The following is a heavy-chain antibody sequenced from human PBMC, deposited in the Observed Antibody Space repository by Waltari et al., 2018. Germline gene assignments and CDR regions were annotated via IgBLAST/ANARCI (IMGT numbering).Heavy chain of an antibody. V-gene: IGHV4-34*01. CDR3: ARGDNRYSYGLDY. D-gene: IGHD5-18*01. Sequence: QVQLQQWGAGLLKPSETLSLTCAVYGGSFSGYYWSWIRQPPGKGLEWIGEINHRGSTNYNPSLKGRVTISVDTSKNQFSLKLSAVTAADTAVYYCARGDNRYSYGLDYWGQGTLVTVSS. CDR1: GGSFSGYY. CDR2: INHRGST. J-gene: IGHJ4*02.